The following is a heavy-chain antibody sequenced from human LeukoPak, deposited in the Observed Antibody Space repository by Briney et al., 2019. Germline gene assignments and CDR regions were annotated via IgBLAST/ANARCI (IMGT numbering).Heavy chain of an antibody. J-gene: IGHJ4*02. D-gene: IGHD1-20*01. Sequence: GRSLRLSCVASGFTFSSYGMHWVRQAPGKGLEWVSYISSSGSTLYYADSVKGRITISRDNAKNSLYLQMNSLRAEDTAVYYCARRRYNWNAIDYWGQGTLVTVSS. CDR3: ARRRYNWNAIDY. CDR1: GFTFSSYG. CDR2: ISSSGSTL. V-gene: IGHV3-48*04.